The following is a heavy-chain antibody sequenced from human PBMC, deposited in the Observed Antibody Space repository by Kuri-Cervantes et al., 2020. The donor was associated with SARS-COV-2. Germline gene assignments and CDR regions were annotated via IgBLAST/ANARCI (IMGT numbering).Heavy chain of an antibody. V-gene: IGHV1-24*01. CDR1: GYTLTELS. D-gene: IGHD3-3*01. J-gene: IGHJ4*02. CDR2: FDPEDGET. CDR3: AKGSVWSGYSPHGFDY. Sequence: ASVKVSCKVSGYTLTELSMHWVRQAPGKGLEWMGGFDPEDGETIYAQKFQGRVTMTEDTSTDTAYMELSSLRAEDTAVYYCAKGSVWSGYSPHGFDYWGQGTLVTVSS.